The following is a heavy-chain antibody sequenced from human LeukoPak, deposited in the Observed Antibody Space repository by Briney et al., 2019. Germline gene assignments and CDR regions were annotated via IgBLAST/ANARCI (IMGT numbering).Heavy chain of an antibody. CDR1: GFTVSNNF. CDR3: AKVVGVAAAGSYNYFDP. D-gene: IGHD2-15*01. CDR2: IYAGGIT. V-gene: IGHV3-53*01. J-gene: IGHJ5*02. Sequence: GGSLRLSCAASGFTVSNNFISWVRQAPGRGLEWVSVIYAGGITYYADSVQGRFTISRDNSKNTLNLQMNRLRTEDTAVYNCAKVVGVAAAGSYNYFDPWGQGTLVTVSS.